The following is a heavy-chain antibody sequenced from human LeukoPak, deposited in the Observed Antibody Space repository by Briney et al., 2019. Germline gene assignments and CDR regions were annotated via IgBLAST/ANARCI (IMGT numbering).Heavy chain of an antibody. CDR1: GFTFSSYG. Sequence: TGGSLRLSCAASGFTFSSYGMHWVRQAPGKGLEWVAFIRYDGSNKYYADSVKGRFTISRDNSKNTLYLQMNSLNTEDTAVYYCTRQQLVFDCWGQGTLVTVSS. V-gene: IGHV3-30*02. CDR3: TRQQLVFDC. D-gene: IGHD6-13*01. J-gene: IGHJ4*02. CDR2: IRYDGSNK.